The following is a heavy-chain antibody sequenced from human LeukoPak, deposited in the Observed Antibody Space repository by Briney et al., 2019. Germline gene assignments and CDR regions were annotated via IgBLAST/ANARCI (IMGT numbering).Heavy chain of an antibody. CDR3: ARSSLIAVAGDTGD. D-gene: IGHD6-19*01. CDR2: MNPNSGNT. CDR1: GYTFTSYD. V-gene: IGHV1-8*01. Sequence: ASVKVSCKASGYTFTSYDMNWVRQATGQGLEWMGWMNPNSGNTGYAQKFQGRVTMTRNTSISTAYMELSSLRSEDTAVYYCARSSLIAVAGDTGDWGQGTLVTVSS. J-gene: IGHJ4*02.